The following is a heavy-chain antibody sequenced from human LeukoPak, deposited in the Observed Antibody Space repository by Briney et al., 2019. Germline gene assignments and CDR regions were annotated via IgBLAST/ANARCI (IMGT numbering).Heavy chain of an antibody. V-gene: IGHV3-21*06. CDR3: AREFYSRPTRTPGLFDY. CDR2: ISPDSTYT. CDR1: GFTFNTYN. J-gene: IGHJ4*02. Sequence: GGSLRLSCAASGFTFNTYNMNWVRQTPGKGLEWVSLISPDSTYTFYADSVKGRFTISRDNAKNSLYLQMDSLRAEDTAVYYCAREFYSRPTRTPGLFDYWGQGTLVTVSS. D-gene: IGHD6-13*01.